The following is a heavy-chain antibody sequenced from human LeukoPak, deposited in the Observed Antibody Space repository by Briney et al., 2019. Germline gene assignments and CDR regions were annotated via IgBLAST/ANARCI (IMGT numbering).Heavy chain of an antibody. CDR2: ISSSSSYI. Sequence: NPGGSLRLSCAASGFTFSSYSMNWVRQAPGKGLEWVSSISSSSSYIYYADSVKGRFTISRDNAKNTLYLQMNSLRAEDTAVYYCARDHYISSSIDYWGQGTLVTVSS. J-gene: IGHJ4*02. V-gene: IGHV3-21*01. CDR1: GFTFSSYS. CDR3: ARDHYISSSIDY. D-gene: IGHD6-6*01.